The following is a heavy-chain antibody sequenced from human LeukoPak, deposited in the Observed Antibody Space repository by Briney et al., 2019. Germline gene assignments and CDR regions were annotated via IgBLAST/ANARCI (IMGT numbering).Heavy chain of an antibody. D-gene: IGHD3-10*01. CDR1: GFTFSTYA. V-gene: IGHV3-23*01. CDR3: AKYGSGTYYNGLH. J-gene: IGHJ4*02. Sequence: GGSLRLSCLASGFTFSTYAVSWVRQAPGKGLEWVSTITVSGGSTYYADSVKGRFTISRDISKSTLYLQMNSLRDEDTALYYCAKYGSGTYYNGLHWGQGTLVTVSS. CDR2: ITVSGGST.